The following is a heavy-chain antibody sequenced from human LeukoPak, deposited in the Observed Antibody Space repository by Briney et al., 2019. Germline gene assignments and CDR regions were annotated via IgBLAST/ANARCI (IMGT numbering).Heavy chain of an antibody. CDR2: INPNSGGT. V-gene: IGHV1-2*06. J-gene: IGHJ6*02. Sequence: ASVKVSCKASGYTFTGYYMHWVRQAPGQGLEWMGRINPNSGGTNYAQKFQGRVTMTRDTSISTAYMELSRLRSEDTAVYYCARALMVLYYYGMDVWGQGTTVTVSS. CDR3: ARALMVLYYYGMDV. D-gene: IGHD2-8*01. CDR1: GYTFTGYY.